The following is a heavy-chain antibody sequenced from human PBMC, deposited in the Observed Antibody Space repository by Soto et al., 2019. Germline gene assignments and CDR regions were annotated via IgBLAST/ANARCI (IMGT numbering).Heavy chain of an antibody. CDR1: GYTFTSYA. D-gene: IGHD3-22*01. Sequence: ASVKVSCKASGYTFTSYAMHWVRQAPGQRLEWMGWINAGNGNTKYSQKFQGRVTITRDTSASTAYMELSSLRSEDTAVYYCARDRYYYDSSCYYYEGVYDDWGQGTRVTVSS. CDR3: ARDRYYYDSSCYYYEGVYDD. CDR2: INAGNGNT. J-gene: IGHJ4*02. V-gene: IGHV1-3*01.